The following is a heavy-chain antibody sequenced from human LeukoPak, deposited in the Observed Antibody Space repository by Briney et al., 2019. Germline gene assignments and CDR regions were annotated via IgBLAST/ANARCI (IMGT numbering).Heavy chain of an antibody. CDR3: ARTTAAGGVGYFDL. CDR1: GYTFTDYY. CDR2: INPNSGGT. J-gene: IGHJ2*01. V-gene: IGHV1-2*02. D-gene: IGHD6-13*01. Sequence: ASVQVSCKASGYTFTDYYMHWVRQAPGQGLEWMGWINPNSGGTNYAQRFQGRVTMTRDTSITTAYMDLSRLKSDDTAAYYCARTTAAGGVGYFDLWGRGTLVTVSS.